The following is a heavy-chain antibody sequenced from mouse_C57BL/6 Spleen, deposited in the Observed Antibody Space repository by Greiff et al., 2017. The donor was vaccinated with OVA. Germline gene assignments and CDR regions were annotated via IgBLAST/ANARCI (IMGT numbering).Heavy chain of an antibody. J-gene: IGHJ2*01. D-gene: IGHD1-1*01. V-gene: IGHV1-20*01. CDR2: INPYNGDT. CDR3: ARREDYGSSVFDY. Sequence: EVQLQQSGPELVKPGDSVKISCKASGYSFTGYFMNWVMQSHGKSLEWIGRINPYNGDTFYNQKFKGKATLTVDKSSSKARMGLRSLTSEESAVYYCARREDYGSSVFDYWGQGTTLTVSS. CDR1: GYSFTGYF.